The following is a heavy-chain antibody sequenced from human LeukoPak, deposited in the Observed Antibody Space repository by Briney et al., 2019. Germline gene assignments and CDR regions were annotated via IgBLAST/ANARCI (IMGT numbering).Heavy chain of an antibody. CDR1: GGSFSSYY. V-gene: IGHV4-59*01. D-gene: IGHD3-9*01. J-gene: IGHJ5*02. CDR2: IYYSGST. Sequence: SETLSLTCAVYGGSFSSYYWSWIRQPPGKGLEWIGYIYYSGSTNYNPSLKSRVTISVDTSKNQFSLKLSSVTAADTAVYYCARGPPASYYDILTGYGAGFDPWGQGTLVTVSS. CDR3: ARGPPASYYDILTGYGAGFDP.